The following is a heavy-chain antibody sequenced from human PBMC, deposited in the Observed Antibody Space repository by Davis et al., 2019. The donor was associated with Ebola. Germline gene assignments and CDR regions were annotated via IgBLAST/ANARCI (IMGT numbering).Heavy chain of an antibody. J-gene: IGHJ5*02. CDR3: ARIKYVTGSRWFDP. Sequence: AASVKVSCKASGYTFTGYYMHWVRQAPGQGLEWMGWINPNSGGTNYAQKFQGWVTMTRDTSISTAYMELRSLRSDDTAVYYCARIKYVTGSRWFDPWGQGTLVTVSS. CDR1: GYTFTGYY. V-gene: IGHV1-2*04. D-gene: IGHD1-26*01. CDR2: INPNSGGT.